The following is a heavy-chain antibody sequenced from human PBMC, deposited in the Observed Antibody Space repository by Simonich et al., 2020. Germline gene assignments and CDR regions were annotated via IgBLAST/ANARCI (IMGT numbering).Heavy chain of an antibody. Sequence: QVQLQQWGAGLLKPSETLSLTCAVYGGSFSGYYWSWIRQPPGKGREWIGEINHNGSTNYNPPLKSRVTISVDTSKNQFSLKLSSVTAADTAVYYCARHLQLGPFDYWGQGTLVTVSS. J-gene: IGHJ4*02. CDR1: GGSFSGYY. V-gene: IGHV4-34*01. CDR2: INHNGST. CDR3: ARHLQLGPFDY. D-gene: IGHD1-1*01.